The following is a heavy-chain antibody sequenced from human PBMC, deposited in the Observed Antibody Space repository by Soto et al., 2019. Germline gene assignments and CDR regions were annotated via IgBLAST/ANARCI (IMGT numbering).Heavy chain of an antibody. V-gene: IGHV1-24*01. CDR3: ASSFWSGYSYSSGFY. CDR1: GYTLTELS. J-gene: IGHJ4*02. D-gene: IGHD3-3*01. CDR2: FDPEDGET. Sequence: ASVKVSCKVSGYTLTELSMHWVRQAPGKGLEWMGGFDPEDGETIYAQRFQGRVTMTEDTSTDTAYMELSSLRSEDTAVYYCASSFWSGYSYSSGFYWGQGTLVTVSS.